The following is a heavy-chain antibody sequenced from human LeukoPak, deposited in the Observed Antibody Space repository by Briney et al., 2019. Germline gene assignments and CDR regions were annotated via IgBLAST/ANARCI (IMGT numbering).Heavy chain of an antibody. J-gene: IGHJ3*02. D-gene: IGHD3-22*01. Sequence: GGSLRLSCAASGFTFTRYWMSWVRQAPGKGLEWVAVISYDGSNKYYADSVKGRFTISRDNSKNTLYLQMNSLRAEDTAVYYCAKGYDSSGPLGGFAFDIWGQGTMVTVSS. CDR3: AKGYDSSGPLGGFAFDI. CDR1: GFTFTRYW. CDR2: ISYDGSNK. V-gene: IGHV3-30*18.